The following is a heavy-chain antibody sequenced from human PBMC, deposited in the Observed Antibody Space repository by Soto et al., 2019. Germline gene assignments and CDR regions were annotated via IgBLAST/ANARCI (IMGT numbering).Heavy chain of an antibody. D-gene: IGHD2-15*01. CDR1: GFTFNSYA. CDR2: INGDATTT. Sequence: PGGSLRLSCTASGFTFNSYAMSWVRQAPGKGLVWVSRINGDATTTTYAGSVKGRFTISRDNARNTVYLRMDSLRAEDTAVYYCGRLTPTTGLGRGPIDYWGLGTLVTVSS. V-gene: IGHV3-74*01. CDR3: GRLTPTTGLGRGPIDY. J-gene: IGHJ4*02.